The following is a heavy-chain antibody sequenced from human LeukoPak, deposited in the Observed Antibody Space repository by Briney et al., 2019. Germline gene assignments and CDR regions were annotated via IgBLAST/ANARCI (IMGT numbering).Heavy chain of an antibody. CDR3: AKAGGSGTYYNVNPDY. V-gene: IGHV3-30*02. J-gene: IGHJ4*02. CDR1: GFTFSTYG. D-gene: IGHD3-10*01. Sequence: GGSLRLSCAASGFTFSTYGMHWVRQAPGKGLEWVAFIRYDGSNKYYADSVKGRFTISRDNSKNTLYVQMNSLRAEDTAVYYCAKAGGSGTYYNVNPDYWGQGTLVTVSS. CDR2: IRYDGSNK.